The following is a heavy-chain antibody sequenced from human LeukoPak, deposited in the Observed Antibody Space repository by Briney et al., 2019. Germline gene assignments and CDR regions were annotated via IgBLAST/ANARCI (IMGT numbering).Heavy chain of an antibody. V-gene: IGHV3-73*01. Sequence: GGSLKLSCAASGFTFSGSAMHWVRQASGKGLEWVGRIRSKANSYATAYAASVKGRFTISRDDSKNTAYLQMNSLKTEDTAVYYCTLIVATITLDYWGQGTLVTVSS. CDR1: GFTFSGSA. D-gene: IGHD5-12*01. CDR2: IRSKANSYAT. J-gene: IGHJ4*02. CDR3: TLIVATITLDY.